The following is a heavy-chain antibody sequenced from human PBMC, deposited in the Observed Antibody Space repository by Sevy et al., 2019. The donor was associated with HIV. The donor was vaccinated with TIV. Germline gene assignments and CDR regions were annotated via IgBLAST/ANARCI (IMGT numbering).Heavy chain of an antibody. CDR3: ARAGIRYNWNYFDY. CDR1: GGTFSSYA. CDR2: IIPIFGTA. V-gene: IGHV1-69*13. J-gene: IGHJ4*02. D-gene: IGHD1-20*01. Sequence: ASVKVSCKASGGTFSSYAISWVRQAPGQGLEWMGGIIPIFGTANYAQKFQGRVTITADESTSTAYMGLSSLRSEDTAVYYCARAGIRYNWNYFDYWGQGTLVTVSS.